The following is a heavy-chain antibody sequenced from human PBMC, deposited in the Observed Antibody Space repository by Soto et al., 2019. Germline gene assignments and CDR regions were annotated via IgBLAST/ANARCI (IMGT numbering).Heavy chain of an antibody. D-gene: IGHD2-15*01. J-gene: IGHJ4*02. CDR2: ISGSGGST. CDR3: AKVGYCNGGSCYSILDY. CDR1: GFTFSSYA. Sequence: GGSLRLSCAASGFTFSSYAMSWVRQAPGKGLEWVSAISGSGGSTYYADSVKGRFTISRDNSKNTVYLQMNNLRAEDTALYYCAKVGYCNGGSCYSILDYWGQGTLVTVSS. V-gene: IGHV3-23*01.